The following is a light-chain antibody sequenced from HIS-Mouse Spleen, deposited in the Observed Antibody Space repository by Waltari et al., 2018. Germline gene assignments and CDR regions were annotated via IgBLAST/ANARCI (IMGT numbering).Light chain of an antibody. Sequence: QSALTQPASVSGSPGQSITISWTGTSSDVGGYNYVSWYQQHPGKAPKLMIYDVSNRPAGVAKRFSGSKSGNTASLTISGLQAEDEADYYCSSYTSSSTVFGGGTKLTVL. CDR1: SSDVGGYNY. V-gene: IGLV2-14*03. J-gene: IGLJ2*01. CDR2: DVS. CDR3: SSYTSSSTV.